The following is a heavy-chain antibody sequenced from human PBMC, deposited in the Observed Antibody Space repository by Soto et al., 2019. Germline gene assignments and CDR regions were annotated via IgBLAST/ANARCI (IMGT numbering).Heavy chain of an antibody. Sequence: QVQLQESGPGLVKPSQTLSLTCTVSGGSISSGGYYWSWIRQHPGKGLEWIGYIYYSGSTYYNPSLKSRVTISVDTSKNQFSLKLSSVTAADTAVYYCARVGSYSSSLWGGAYFDYWGQGTLVTVSS. CDR3: ARVGSYSSSLWGGAYFDY. CDR2: IYYSGST. D-gene: IGHD6-6*01. J-gene: IGHJ4*02. CDR1: GGSISSGGYY. V-gene: IGHV4-31*03.